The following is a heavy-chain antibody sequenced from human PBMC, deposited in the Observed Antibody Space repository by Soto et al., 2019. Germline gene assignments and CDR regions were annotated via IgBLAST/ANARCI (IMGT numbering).Heavy chain of an antibody. CDR3: VRDGRLLRLSWRDRFAP. Sequence: QVQLQESGPGLVKPSETLSLTCAVSGGSISSGNYYWSWIRQSPGKGLEWIGYIYSTGSSYYNPSLSSRVSMSVATSKNQFPLDRKSVTVSDKAVYYCVRDGRLLRLSWRDRFAPWGQGTLVTGSS. D-gene: IGHD1-26*01. J-gene: IGHJ5*02. CDR2: IYSTGSS. V-gene: IGHV4-30-4*01. CDR1: GGSISSGNYY.